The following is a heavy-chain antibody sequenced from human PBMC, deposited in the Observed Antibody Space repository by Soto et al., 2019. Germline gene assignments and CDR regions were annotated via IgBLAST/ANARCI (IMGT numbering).Heavy chain of an antibody. J-gene: IGHJ6*02. V-gene: IGHV4-4*02. CDR3: VRSGHYSLDV. Sequence: SETLSLTCAVSGYSISNGYWWSWVRQPPGKGLEWIGEIYRSGSTNYNPSLKSRVTILVDKSKNQFSLQLRSVTAADAAIYYCVRSGHYSLDVWGQGTTVTVSS. CDR2: IYRSGST. CDR1: GYSISNGYW. D-gene: IGHD2-15*01.